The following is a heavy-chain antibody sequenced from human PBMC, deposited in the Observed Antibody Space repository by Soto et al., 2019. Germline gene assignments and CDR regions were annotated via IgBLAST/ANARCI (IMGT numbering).Heavy chain of an antibody. CDR1: GGSISSFY. Sequence: PSETLSLTCTVSGGSISSFYWSWIRQPPGKELEWIGYVYYSGTINYNPSLKSRVTISVDTSKNQFSLKLSSVTAADTAIYYCARDLGYCSTTTCYPYFDPWGQGTLVTVSS. CDR2: VYYSGTI. CDR3: ARDLGYCSTTTCYPYFDP. J-gene: IGHJ5*02. V-gene: IGHV4-59*01. D-gene: IGHD2-2*01.